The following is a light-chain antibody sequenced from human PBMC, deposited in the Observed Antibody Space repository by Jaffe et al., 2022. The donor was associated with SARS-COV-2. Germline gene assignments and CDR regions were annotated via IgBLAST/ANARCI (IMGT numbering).Light chain of an antibody. CDR2: KAS. Sequence: DTQMTQSPSTLSASVGDRVTITCRASQTISIWLAWYQQKPGKAPNLLIYKASNLESGVPSRFSGGGSGTEFTLTISSLQPDDFATYYCQQYDNYPWTFGQGTKVEIK. J-gene: IGKJ1*01. CDR3: QQYDNYPWT. V-gene: IGKV1-5*03. CDR1: QTISIW.